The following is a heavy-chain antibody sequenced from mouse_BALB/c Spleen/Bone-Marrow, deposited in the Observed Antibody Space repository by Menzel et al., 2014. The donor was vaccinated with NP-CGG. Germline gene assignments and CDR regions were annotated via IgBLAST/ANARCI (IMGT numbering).Heavy chain of an antibody. CDR1: GFTFSSFG. CDR3: ARGGNWEDFDY. CDR2: ISSGSSTI. Sequence: EVQGVESGGGLVQPGGSRKLSCAASGFTFSSFGMHWVRQAPERGLEWVAYISSGSSTIFYADTVKGRFTISRDNPKNTLFLQMTSLRSEDTAMYYCARGGNWEDFDYWGQGTTLTVSS. J-gene: IGHJ2*01. D-gene: IGHD4-1*01. V-gene: IGHV5-17*02.